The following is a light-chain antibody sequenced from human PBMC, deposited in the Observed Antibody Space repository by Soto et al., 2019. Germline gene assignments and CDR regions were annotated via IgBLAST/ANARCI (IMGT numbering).Light chain of an antibody. CDR2: AAS. V-gene: IGKV1-6*01. J-gene: IGKJ5*01. Sequence: AIQMAQSPSSLSASVGDRVTITCRASQGIGNDLGWYQQKPGKAPNLLIYAASSLQSGVPSRFSGSGSETDFTLTISGLQSGDSAVYFCQQYNNWPFSFGQGTRLEIK. CDR3: QQYNNWPFS. CDR1: QGIGND.